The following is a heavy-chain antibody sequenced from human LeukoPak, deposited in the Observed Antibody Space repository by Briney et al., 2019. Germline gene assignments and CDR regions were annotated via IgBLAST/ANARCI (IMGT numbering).Heavy chain of an antibody. J-gene: IGHJ4*02. V-gene: IGHV1-2*02. Sequence: ASVKVSCKASGYTFTSYYIHWVRQAPGQGLEWMGWINPNSGGTNYAQKFQGRVTMTRDTSISTAYMELSRLRSDDTAVYYCASEGTIRGIVVVPAATGFDYWGQGTLVTVSS. D-gene: IGHD2-2*01. CDR2: INPNSGGT. CDR3: ASEGTIRGIVVVPAATGFDY. CDR1: GYTFTSYY.